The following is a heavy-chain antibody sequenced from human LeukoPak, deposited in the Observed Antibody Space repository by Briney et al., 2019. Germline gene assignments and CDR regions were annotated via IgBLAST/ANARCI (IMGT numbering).Heavy chain of an antibody. CDR2: IYYSGTT. Sequence: SETLSLTCTVSGGSINGHYWSWTRQPPGEGLEWIGNIYYSGTTSYNPSLESRVIISVDMSKNQFSLKLRSVTAADTAVYYCARDFLPPHYTATIRPDWYFDLWGRGSLVTVSS. J-gene: IGHJ2*01. D-gene: IGHD3-3*01. V-gene: IGHV4-59*11. CDR3: ARDFLPPHYTATIRPDWYFDL. CDR1: GGSINGHY.